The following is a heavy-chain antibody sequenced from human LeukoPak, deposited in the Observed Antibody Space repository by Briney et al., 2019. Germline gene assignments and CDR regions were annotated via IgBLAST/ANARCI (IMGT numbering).Heavy chain of an antibody. CDR3: ARAPGYCSSTSCYLSYGMDV. Sequence: GGSLRPSCAASGFTFSSYSMTWVRQAPGKGLEWVSSISSSSSYIYYADSVKGRFTISRDNAKNSLYLQMSSLRAEDTAVYYCARAPGYCSSTSCYLSYGMDVWGQGTTVTVSS. J-gene: IGHJ6*02. V-gene: IGHV3-21*01. CDR2: ISSSSSYI. CDR1: GFTFSSYS. D-gene: IGHD2-2*01.